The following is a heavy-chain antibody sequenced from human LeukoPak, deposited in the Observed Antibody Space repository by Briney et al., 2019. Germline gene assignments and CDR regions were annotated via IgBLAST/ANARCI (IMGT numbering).Heavy chain of an antibody. CDR3: AKDLSGYYYYYFDY. D-gene: IGHD3-22*01. CDR1: GFTFDDYA. V-gene: IGHV3-9*01. Sequence: GGSLRLSCAASGFTFDDYAMHWVRQAPGKGLEWVSGISWNSGRIGYADSVKGRFTISRDNAKNSLYLQMNSLRAEDTALYYCAKDLSGYYYYYFDYWGQGTLVTVSS. CDR2: ISWNSGRI. J-gene: IGHJ4*02.